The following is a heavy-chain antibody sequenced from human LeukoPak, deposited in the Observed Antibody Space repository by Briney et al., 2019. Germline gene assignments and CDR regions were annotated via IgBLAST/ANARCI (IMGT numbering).Heavy chain of an antibody. CDR1: GGSISSHY. V-gene: IGHV4-59*11. Sequence: SETLSLTCTVSGGSISSHYWNWIRQPPGKGLEWIGYSHYTGSTNYNPSLKSRVTISVDTSKNQFSLQLSSVTAADPAVYYCAREGYCSGGSCYSLYFDYWGQGTLVTVSS. D-gene: IGHD2-15*01. CDR3: AREGYCSGGSCYSLYFDY. J-gene: IGHJ4*02. CDR2: SHYTGST.